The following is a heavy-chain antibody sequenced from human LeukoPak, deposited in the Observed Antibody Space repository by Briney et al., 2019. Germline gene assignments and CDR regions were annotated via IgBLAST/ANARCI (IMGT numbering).Heavy chain of an antibody. CDR3: SRGPRFDS. V-gene: IGHV1-8*01. Sequence: ASVKLSCKTSGYSFNIYEINRVRQATGQGLEWMGWVNPNSDDTDYAQKFQGRFTMTRNTSISPAYMELSGLRLEDTAVYYCSRGPRFDSWGQGTQVTVSS. CDR2: VNPNSDDT. CDR1: GYSFNIYE. J-gene: IGHJ5*01.